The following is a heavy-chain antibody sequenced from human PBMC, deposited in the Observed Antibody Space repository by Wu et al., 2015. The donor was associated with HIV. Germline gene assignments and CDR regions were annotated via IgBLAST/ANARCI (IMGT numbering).Heavy chain of an antibody. J-gene: IGHJ6*02. Sequence: QVQLVQSGAEVKKPGASVKVFCKASGYTFISYGISWVRQAPGQGLEWMGWISAYNGNTNYAQKLQGRVTMTTDTSTSTAYMELRSLRSDDTAVYYCARGQPGYYGSGSFSSAYYYGMDVWGQGTTVTVSS. CDR3: ARGQPGYYGSGSFSSAYYYGMDV. V-gene: IGHV1-18*01. CDR2: ISAYNGNT. CDR1: GYTFISYG. D-gene: IGHD3-10*01.